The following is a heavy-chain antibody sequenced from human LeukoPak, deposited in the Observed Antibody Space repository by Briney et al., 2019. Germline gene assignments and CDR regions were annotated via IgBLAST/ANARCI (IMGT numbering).Heavy chain of an antibody. D-gene: IGHD3-9*01. V-gene: IGHV3-23*01. CDR2: ISGSGGST. Sequence: PGGSLRLSCAASGFTFSSYTMSWVRQAPGKGLEWVSAISGSGGSTYYADSVKGRFTISRDNSKNTLYLQMNSLRAEDTAVYYCAKSPHAMDILTGYRTHYFDYWGQGTLVTVSS. CDR1: GFTFSSYT. J-gene: IGHJ4*02. CDR3: AKSPHAMDILTGYRTHYFDY.